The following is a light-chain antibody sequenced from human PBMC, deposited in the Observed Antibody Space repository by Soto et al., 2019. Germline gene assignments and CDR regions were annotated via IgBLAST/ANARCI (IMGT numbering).Light chain of an antibody. CDR3: QHYNSYPWT. V-gene: IGKV1-5*03. CDR2: KAS. J-gene: IGKJ1*01. Sequence: DIQMTQSPSTLSASVGDRVTITCRARQSISSWLAWYQQKPGKAHKLLIYKASSLESGVPSRFSGSGSGTEFTLTISSLQPDDFATYYCQHYNSYPWTFGQGTKVEIK. CDR1: QSISSW.